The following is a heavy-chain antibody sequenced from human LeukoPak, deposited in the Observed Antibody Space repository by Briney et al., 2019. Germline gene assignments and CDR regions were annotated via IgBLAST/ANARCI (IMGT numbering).Heavy chain of an antibody. D-gene: IGHD2-8*01. CDR3: TAGLGLTNDDS. Sequence: GGSLRLSCAASGFTFSRYAMSWVRQAPGKGVEWVGRIKENSVGGTIDYAASVEGRFTISRDDSNNTVYLEMNSLKTEDTAVYYCTAGLGLTNDDSWGQGTLVTVSS. CDR2: IKENSVGGTI. J-gene: IGHJ4*02. CDR1: GFTFSRYA. V-gene: IGHV3-15*01.